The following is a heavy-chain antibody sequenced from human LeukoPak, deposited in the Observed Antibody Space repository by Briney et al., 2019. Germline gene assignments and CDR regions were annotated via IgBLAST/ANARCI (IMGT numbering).Heavy chain of an antibody. V-gene: IGHV3-23*01. CDR1: GFTFSSCA. CDR2: ISGSGGST. CDR3: AKAVLSYYDFFPRSHYFDY. Sequence: GGSLRLSCAASGFTFSSCAMSWVRQAPGKGLEWVAAISGSGGSTYYADSVKGRFTISRDNSKNTLYLQMNSLRAEDTAVYYCAKAVLSYYDFFPRSHYFDYWGQGTLVTVSS. D-gene: IGHD3-3*01. J-gene: IGHJ4*02.